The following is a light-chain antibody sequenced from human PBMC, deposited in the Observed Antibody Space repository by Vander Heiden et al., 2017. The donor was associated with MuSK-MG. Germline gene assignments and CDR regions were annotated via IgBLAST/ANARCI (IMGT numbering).Light chain of an antibody. Sequence: LPVLTQPPSASALLRASVKLTCTLSSEPRTYPIEGYKQRPGRSPLYIMKAKSDGSNSKADGIPDRFMGSSSGADPYPTFSNFQSEDEAEYHCGERQTIDGQVGYVFETGTKVTVL. CDR2: AKSDGSN. CDR3: GERQTIDGQVGYV. CDR1: SEPRTYP. J-gene: IGLJ1*01. V-gene: IGLV4-3*01.